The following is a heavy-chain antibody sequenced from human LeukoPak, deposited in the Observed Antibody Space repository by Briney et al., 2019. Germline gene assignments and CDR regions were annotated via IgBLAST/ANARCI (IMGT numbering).Heavy chain of an antibody. V-gene: IGHV4-61*01. J-gene: IGHJ4*02. CDR1: GGSVSSGSYY. CDR3: ARAFGATGGFDY. D-gene: IGHD2-8*02. CDR2: IYYSGST. Sequence: PSETLSLTCTVSGGSVSSGSYYWSWIRQPPGKGLEWIGYIYYSGSTNYNPSLKSRVTISVDTSKNQFSLKLSSVTAADTAVYYCARAFGATGGFDYWGQGTLVTVSS.